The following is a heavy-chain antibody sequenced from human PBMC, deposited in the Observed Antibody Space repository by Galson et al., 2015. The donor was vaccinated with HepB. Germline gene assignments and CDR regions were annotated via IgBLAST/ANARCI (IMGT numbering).Heavy chain of an antibody. J-gene: IGHJ4*02. CDR1: GGSISNFH. CDR2: IYYSGTT. Sequence: ETLSLTCTVSGGSISNFHWSWIRQPPGKGLEWIGYIYYSGTTNHNPSLKSRVTISVDTSKNHFSLRLSSVTAADTAVYYCARTETRAYRPAFFDYWGQGILVTVSS. D-gene: IGHD5-18*01. V-gene: IGHV4-59*12. CDR3: ARTETRAYRPAFFDY.